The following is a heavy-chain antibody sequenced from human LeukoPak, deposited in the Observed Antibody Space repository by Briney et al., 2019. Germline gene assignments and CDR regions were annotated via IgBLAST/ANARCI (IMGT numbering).Heavy chain of an antibody. CDR1: GGTFISYA. J-gene: IGHJ4*02. Sequence: SXXVSCKASGGTFISYAISWVRQAPGQGLEWMGRIIPIFGTANYAQKFQGRATITTDESTSTAYMELSSLRSEDTAVYYCASPQNGYSYGYYWGQGTLVTVFS. CDR3: ASPQNGYSYGYY. D-gene: IGHD5-18*01. V-gene: IGHV1-69*05. CDR2: IIPIFGTA.